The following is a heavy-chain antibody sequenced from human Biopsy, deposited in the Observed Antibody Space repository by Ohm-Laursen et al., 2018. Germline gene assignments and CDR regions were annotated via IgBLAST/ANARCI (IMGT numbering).Heavy chain of an antibody. CDR1: GYAVTEFS. CDR3: AADINVWNVNY. D-gene: IGHD1-1*01. V-gene: IGHV1-24*01. CDR2: FAPENGKT. Sequence: ASVKVSCKVSGYAVTEFSMHWVRQAPGKGLEWMGGFAPENGKTIYAQKLQGRVTMTEDTSTDTAYMELSSLRSEDTAVYYCAADINVWNVNYWGQGTQVTVSS. J-gene: IGHJ4*02.